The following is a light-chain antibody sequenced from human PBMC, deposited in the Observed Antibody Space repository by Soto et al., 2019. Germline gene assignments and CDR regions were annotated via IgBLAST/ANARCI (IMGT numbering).Light chain of an antibody. CDR2: EVS. Sequence: QSVLTQPASVSGSPGQSITISCTGTSSDVGRYNYVSWYQQHPGNAPKLMIYEVSNRPSGVSNRFSGSKSGNTASLTISGLQAEDEADYYCSSYTTTSTRVFGGGTKLTVL. V-gene: IGLV2-14*01. J-gene: IGLJ3*02. CDR1: SSDVGRYNY. CDR3: SSYTTTSTRV.